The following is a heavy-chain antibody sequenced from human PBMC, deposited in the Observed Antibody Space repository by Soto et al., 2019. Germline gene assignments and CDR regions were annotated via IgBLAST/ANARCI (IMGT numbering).Heavy chain of an antibody. CDR3: ATPGNHSSSSGGPRGFDY. J-gene: IGHJ4*02. D-gene: IGHD6-6*01. CDR1: GGSFSGYY. CDR2: INHSGST. Sequence: SETLSLTCAVYGGSFSGYYWSWIRQPPGKGLEWIGEINHSGSTNYNPSLKSRVTISVDTSKNQFSLKLSSVTAADTAVYYCATPGNHSSSSGGPRGFDYWGQGTLVTVSS. V-gene: IGHV4-34*01.